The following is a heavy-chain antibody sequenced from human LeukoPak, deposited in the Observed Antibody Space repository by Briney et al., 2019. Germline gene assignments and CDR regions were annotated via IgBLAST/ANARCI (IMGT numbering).Heavy chain of an antibody. CDR3: ARELLYCGGDCYIPHDASDI. CDR1: GYTFTGYY. J-gene: IGHJ3*02. Sequence: GASVKVSCKASGYTFTGYYMHWVRQAPGQGLEWMGWINPNSGGTNYAQKFQGRVTMTRDTSISTAYMELSRLRSDDTAVYYCARELLYCGGDCYIPHDASDIWGQGTMVTVSS. V-gene: IGHV1-2*02. CDR2: INPNSGGT. D-gene: IGHD2-21*02.